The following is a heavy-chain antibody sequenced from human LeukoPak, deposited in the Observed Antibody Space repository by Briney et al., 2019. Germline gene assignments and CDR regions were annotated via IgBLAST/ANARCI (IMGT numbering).Heavy chain of an antibody. J-gene: IGHJ4*02. CDR2: INPSGGST. CDR3: ARIPMVTPFDY. V-gene: IGHV1-46*01. Sequence: GSSVKVSCKASGYTFTSYYMHWVRQAPGQGLEWMGIINPSGGSTSYAQKFQGRVTMTRDTSTSTVYMELSSLRSEDTAVYYCARIPMVTPFDYWGQGTLVTVSS. CDR1: GYTFTSYY. D-gene: IGHD5-18*01.